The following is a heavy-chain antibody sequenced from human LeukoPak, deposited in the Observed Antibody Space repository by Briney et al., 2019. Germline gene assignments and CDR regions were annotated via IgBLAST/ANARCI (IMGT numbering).Heavy chain of an antibody. Sequence: GGSLRLSCAASGFTFSSYAMSWVRQAPGKGLEWVSAISGSGGSTYYADSVKGRFTISRDNSKNTLYLQMNSLRAEDTAVYYCANREFITMVRGVIPYFQHWGQGTLVTVSS. V-gene: IGHV3-23*01. D-gene: IGHD3-10*01. CDR3: ANREFITMVRGVIPYFQH. CDR2: ISGSGGST. J-gene: IGHJ1*01. CDR1: GFTFSSYA.